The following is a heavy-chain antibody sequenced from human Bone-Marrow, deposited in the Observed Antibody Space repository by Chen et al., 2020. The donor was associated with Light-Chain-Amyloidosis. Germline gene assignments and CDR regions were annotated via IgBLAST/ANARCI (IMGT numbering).Heavy chain of an antibody. CDR1: GFTFSSYS. Sequence: EVQLVESGGGLVKPGVSLRLSCAASGFTFSSYSMNWVRQAPGKGLEWVSSISSSSSYIYYADSVKGRFTISRDNAKNSLYLQMNSLRAEDTAVYYCAREKYSSSGFDYWGQGTLVTVSS. CDR3: AREKYSSSGFDY. J-gene: IGHJ4*02. D-gene: IGHD6-6*01. V-gene: IGHV3-21*01. CDR2: ISSSSSYI.